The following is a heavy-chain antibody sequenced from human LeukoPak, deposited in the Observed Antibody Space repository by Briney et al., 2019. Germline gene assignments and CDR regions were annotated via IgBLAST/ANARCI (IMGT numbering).Heavy chain of an antibody. V-gene: IGHV4-61*02. CDR2: IYTSGST. Sequence: PSETLSLTCTVSGGSISSGSYYWSWIRQPAGKGLEWIGRIYTSGSTYYNPSLKSRVTISVDTSKNQFSLKLSSVTAADTAVYYCASRRNYYGSGSYRNDYWGQGTLVTVSS. CDR1: GGSISSGSYY. J-gene: IGHJ4*02. CDR3: ASRRNYYGSGSYRNDY. D-gene: IGHD3-10*01.